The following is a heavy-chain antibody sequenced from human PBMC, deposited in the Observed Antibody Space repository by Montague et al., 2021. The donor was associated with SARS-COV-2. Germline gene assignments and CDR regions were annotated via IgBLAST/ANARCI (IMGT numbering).Heavy chain of an antibody. CDR1: GGSISSSSYY. V-gene: IGHV4-39*01. D-gene: IGHD2-2*02. CDR3: ARHYGVVVPAAIYYYYGMDV. J-gene: IGHJ6*02. CDR2: IYYSGST. Sequence: SETLSLTCTVSGGSISSSSYYWGWIRQPPGKGLEWIGSIYYSGSTYYNPSLKSRVTISVDTSKNQFSLKLSSVTAAGTAVYYCARHYGVVVPAAIYYYYGMDVWGQGTTVTVSS.